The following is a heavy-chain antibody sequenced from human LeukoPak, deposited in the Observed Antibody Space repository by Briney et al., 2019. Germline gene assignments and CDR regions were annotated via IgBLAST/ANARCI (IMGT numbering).Heavy chain of an antibody. V-gene: IGHV1-18*01. CDR2: ISAYNGNT. CDR1: GYSFASFG. J-gene: IGHJ4*02. CDR3: ARGGYYDSGSFPDY. Sequence: ASVKVSCKASGYSFASFGINWVRQAPGQGLEWMGWISAYNGNTNYAQKLQGRVTMTTDTSTSTAYMGLRSLRSDDTAVYYCARGGYYDSGSFPDYWGQGTLVTVSS. D-gene: IGHD3-10*01.